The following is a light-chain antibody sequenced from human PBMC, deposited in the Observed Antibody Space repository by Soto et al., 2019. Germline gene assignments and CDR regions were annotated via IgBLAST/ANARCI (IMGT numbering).Light chain of an antibody. Sequence: PVEIATLSCMASQSVSSNYFAWYQQKPGQAPRLLIYGVSSRATGIPDRFSGSGSGTDFTLTISSLEPEDFAFYYCQQRDSWPLTFGGGTKVDIK. V-gene: IGKV3D-20*02. CDR3: QQRDSWPLT. J-gene: IGKJ4*01. CDR2: GVS. CDR1: QSVSSNY.